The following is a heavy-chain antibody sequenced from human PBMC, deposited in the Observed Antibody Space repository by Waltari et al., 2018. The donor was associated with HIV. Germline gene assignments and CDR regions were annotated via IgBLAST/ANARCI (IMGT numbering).Heavy chain of an antibody. CDR2: AYNDGTT. CDR3: ARWTGTYYDS. CDR1: GVSVTTNY. J-gene: IGHJ4*02. D-gene: IGHD3-10*01. Sequence: EVQLVESGGGLIQPGGSLRLSGVASGVSVTTNYMSWVRQAPGKGLEWVSMAYNDGTTHYADSVRGRFSIARDNSQNTLFLQMNSLRVDDTAVYYCARWTGTYYDSWGQGTLVTVSS. V-gene: IGHV3-53*01.